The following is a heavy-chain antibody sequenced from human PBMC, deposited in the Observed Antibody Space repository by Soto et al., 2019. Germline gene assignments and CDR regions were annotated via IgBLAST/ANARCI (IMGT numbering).Heavy chain of an antibody. V-gene: IGHV3-11*01. CDR1: GFAFRHNY. Sequence: PGGSLRLSCTVSGFAFRHNYLTWIRQAPGKGLEWLSYISTSGSPAYYADSVKGRFTISTDNAKKSLYLQMDSLRAEDTGVYYCATAGIYYEAWRQGTLVTV. J-gene: IGHJ5*02. CDR2: ISTSGSPA. D-gene: IGHD1-26*01. CDR3: ATAGIYYEA.